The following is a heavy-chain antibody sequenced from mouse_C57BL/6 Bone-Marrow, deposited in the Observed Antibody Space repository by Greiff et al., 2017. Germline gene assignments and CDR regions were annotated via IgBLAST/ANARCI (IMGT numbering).Heavy chain of an antibody. J-gene: IGHJ1*03. D-gene: IGHD1-1*01. V-gene: IGHV5-4*01. CDR1: GFTFSSYA. CDR2: ISDGGSYT. CDR3: ARDYYGSSSYWYFDV. Sequence: EVKLVESGGGLVKPGGSLKLSCAASGFTFSSYAMSWVRQTPEKRLEWVATISDGGSYTYYPDNVKGRFTISRDNAKNNLYLQMSHLKSEDTAMYYCARDYYGSSSYWYFDVWGTGTTVTASS.